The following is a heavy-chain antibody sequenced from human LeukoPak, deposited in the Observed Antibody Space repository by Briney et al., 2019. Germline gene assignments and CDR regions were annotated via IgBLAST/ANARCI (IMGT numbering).Heavy chain of an antibody. CDR1: GFTFSTYW. CDR2: INQDGGEK. V-gene: IGHV3-7*04. Sequence: SGGSLRLSCAASGFTFSTYWTSWVRQAPGKGLEWVANINQDGGEKYYVDPVKGRFTISRDNAKNSLYLQMNSLRAEDTAVYYCARGDKFSGDYWGQGTLVTVSS. CDR3: ARGDKFSGDY. D-gene: IGHD2-15*01. J-gene: IGHJ4*02.